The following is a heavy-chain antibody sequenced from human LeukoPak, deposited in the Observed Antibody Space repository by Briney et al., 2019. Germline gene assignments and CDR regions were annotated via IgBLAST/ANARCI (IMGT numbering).Heavy chain of an antibody. CDR2: ISSSSSYI. CDR1: GFTFSSYS. V-gene: IGHV3-21*01. CDR3: ARDGKYSSGWPGGY. Sequence: PGGSLRLSCAASGFTFSSYSMNWVRQAPGKGLEWVSSISSSSSYIYYADSVRGRFTISRDNAKNSLYLQMNSLRAEDTAVYYCARDGKYSSGWPGGYWGQGTLVTVSS. D-gene: IGHD6-19*01. J-gene: IGHJ4*02.